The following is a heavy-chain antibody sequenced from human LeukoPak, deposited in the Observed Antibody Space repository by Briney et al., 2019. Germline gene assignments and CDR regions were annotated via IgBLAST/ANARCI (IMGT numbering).Heavy chain of an antibody. D-gene: IGHD2-8*02. V-gene: IGHV3-74*01. CDR3: AREYIPVGY. Sequence: GGSLRLSCAASGFTFSSYWMHWVRQAPGKGLVWVSRINTDGRITNYADSVKGRFTISRDNAKNTLFLQMNSLRAEDTAVYYCAREYIPVGYWGQGTLVTVSS. CDR2: INTDGRIT. CDR1: GFTFSSYW. J-gene: IGHJ4*02.